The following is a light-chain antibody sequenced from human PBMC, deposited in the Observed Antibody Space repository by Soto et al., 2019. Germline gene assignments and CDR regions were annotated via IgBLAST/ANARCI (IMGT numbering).Light chain of an antibody. J-gene: IGKJ1*01. CDR1: QSIGRW. Sequence: DIQMTQSPSTLSASVGDRVTITCRASQSIGRWLAWYQQKPGKAPKLLIYKASSLESGVPSRFSGSGSGTEFTLTISSLQPDDFATYYCQQYNSYSAGTFGQGTKVEIK. V-gene: IGKV1-5*03. CDR2: KAS. CDR3: QQYNSYSAGT.